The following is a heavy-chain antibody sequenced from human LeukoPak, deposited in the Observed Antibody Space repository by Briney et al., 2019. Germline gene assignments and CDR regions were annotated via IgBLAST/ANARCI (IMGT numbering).Heavy chain of an antibody. Sequence: PSETLSLTCIVSGGSISRSGYHWGWIRRPPGKGLEWIGSMYYSGSTYYNPSLKSRVTISEDTSKNQFSLKLSSVTAADTAIYYCARQPYSSGWTFDYWGLGTLVTVSS. D-gene: IGHD6-19*01. V-gene: IGHV4-39*01. CDR3: ARQPYSSGWTFDY. CDR1: GGSISRSGYH. CDR2: MYYSGST. J-gene: IGHJ4*02.